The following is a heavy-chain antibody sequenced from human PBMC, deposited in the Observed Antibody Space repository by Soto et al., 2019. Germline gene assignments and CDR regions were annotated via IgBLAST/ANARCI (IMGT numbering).Heavy chain of an antibody. CDR2: INPNSGGT. D-gene: IGHD6-19*01. Sequence: ASVKVSCKASGYTFTGYYMHWVRQAPGQGLEWMGWINPNSGGTNYAQKFQGWVTMTRDTSISTAYMELSRLRSDDTAVYYCAREAREQWLAHLFDYWGQGTLVTVSS. V-gene: IGHV1-2*04. CDR3: AREAREQWLAHLFDY. J-gene: IGHJ4*02. CDR1: GYTFTGYY.